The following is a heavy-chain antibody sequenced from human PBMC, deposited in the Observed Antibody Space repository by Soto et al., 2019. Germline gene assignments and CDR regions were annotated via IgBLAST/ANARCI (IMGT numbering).Heavy chain of an antibody. J-gene: IGHJ6*02. Sequence: QVQLVESGGGVVQPGRSLRLSCAVSGFNFHSHAMHWVRQAPGKGLEWVAVVWHDGEKRQYADSVKGRFTIYRDNSKKMLYLEMNSLRPEDTAVYYCATCSAGRCYGALGGTLDYYGMDVWGQGTTVTVSS. CDR2: VWHDGEKR. CDR3: ATCSAGRCYGALGGTLDYYGMDV. CDR1: GFNFHSHA. D-gene: IGHD2-15*01. V-gene: IGHV3-33*01.